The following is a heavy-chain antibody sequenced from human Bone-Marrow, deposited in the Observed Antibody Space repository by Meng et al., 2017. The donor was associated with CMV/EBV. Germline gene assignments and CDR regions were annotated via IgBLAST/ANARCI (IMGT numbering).Heavy chain of an antibody. CDR1: GETCRNYI. D-gene: IGHD5/OR15-5a*01. J-gene: IGHJ4*02. CDR3: ARWRSNSVEYYFDY. V-gene: IGHV1-69*02. CDR2: IIPILGVT. Sequence: KAAGETCRNYIRNWVRQAHGQGLEWMGRIIPILGVTKHAQKCQGRVTVTADKSTSTAYMELSSLRSDDTAVYHCARWRSNSVEYYFDYWGQGTLVTVSS.